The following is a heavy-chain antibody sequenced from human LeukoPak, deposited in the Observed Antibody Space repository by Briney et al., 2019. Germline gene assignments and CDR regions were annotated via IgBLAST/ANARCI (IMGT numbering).Heavy chain of an antibody. V-gene: IGHV3-23*01. CDR1: GFTFSSYA. CDR3: AKDLVGYSYGYPYFDY. D-gene: IGHD5-18*01. Sequence: PGGSLRLSCAASGFTFSSYAMSWVRQAPGKGLEWVSAISGSGGSTYYADSVKGRFTISRDNSKNKLYLQMNSLRAEDPAVYYCAKDLVGYSYGYPYFDYWGQGTLVTVSS. J-gene: IGHJ4*02. CDR2: ISGSGGST.